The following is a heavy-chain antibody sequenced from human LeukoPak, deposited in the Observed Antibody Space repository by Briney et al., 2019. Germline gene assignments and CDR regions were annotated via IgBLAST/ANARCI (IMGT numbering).Heavy chain of an antibody. D-gene: IGHD2-15*01. CDR1: GYTLTELS. J-gene: IGHJ4*02. V-gene: IGHV1-24*01. CDR3: ATSSLNTYCSGGSCYGTYYFDY. Sequence: ASVKVSCKVSGYTLTELSTHWVRQAPGKGLEWMGGFDPEDGETIYAQKFQGRVTMTEDTSTDTAYMELSSLRSEDTAVYYCATSSLNTYCSGGSCYGTYYFDYWGQGTLVTVSS. CDR2: FDPEDGET.